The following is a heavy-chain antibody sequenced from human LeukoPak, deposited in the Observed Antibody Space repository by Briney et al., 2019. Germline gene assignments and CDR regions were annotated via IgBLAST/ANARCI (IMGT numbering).Heavy chain of an antibody. D-gene: IGHD2-15*01. CDR1: GFSFSTYA. V-gene: IGHV3-23*01. CDR3: AKSQRAGVGATFDY. Sequence: GGSLRLSCAASGFSFSTYAMRWVRQAPGKELEWVSSISSSGGSTYYADSVKGRFTISRDNSKNTLFLQMNSLRADDTAVYYCAKSQRAGVGATFDYWGQGALVTVSP. J-gene: IGHJ4*02. CDR2: ISSSGGST.